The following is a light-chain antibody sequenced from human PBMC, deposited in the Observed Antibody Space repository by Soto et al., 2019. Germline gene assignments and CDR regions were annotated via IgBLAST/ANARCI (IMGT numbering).Light chain of an antibody. CDR1: SSNIGSNS. CDR2: NNN. V-gene: IGLV1-44*01. J-gene: IGLJ2*01. CDR3: SAWDDSLNGVL. Sequence: QSVLTQPPSASGTPGQRVTISCSGSSSNIGSNSVNWYQQLPGTAPKLLIYNNNQRPSGVPDRFSGSKFGTSVSLAISGLQSEDEADYYCSAWDDSLNGVLVGGGTKLTVL.